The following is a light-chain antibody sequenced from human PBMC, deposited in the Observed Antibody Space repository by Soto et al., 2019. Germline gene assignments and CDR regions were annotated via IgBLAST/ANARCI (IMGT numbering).Light chain of an antibody. V-gene: IGKV1-5*01. CDR2: DVS. J-gene: IGKJ2*01. Sequence: DIQMTQSPSTLSASVGDRFIITCRASQTVERWMAWYQQKPGKAPKLLISDVSTLERGVPPRFSGSGSATEFTLTISGLQPDDFATYYCQQYKDYVYTFGQGTKVDIK. CDR1: QTVERW. CDR3: QQYKDYVYT.